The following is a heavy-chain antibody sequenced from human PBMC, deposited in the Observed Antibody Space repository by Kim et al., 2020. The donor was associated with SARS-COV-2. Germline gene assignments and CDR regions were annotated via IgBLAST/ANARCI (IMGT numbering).Heavy chain of an antibody. CDR3: ARGHPGDDFWSGYPGYYYYGMDV. J-gene: IGHJ6*02. CDR2: ISAYNGNT. Sequence: ASVKVSCKASGYTFTSYGISWVRQAPGQWLEWMGWISAYNGNTNYAQKLQGRVTMTTDTSTSTAYMELRSLRSDDTAVYYCARGHPGDDFWSGYPGYYYYGMDVWGQGTTVTVSS. V-gene: IGHV1-18*04. D-gene: IGHD3-3*01. CDR1: GYTFTSYG.